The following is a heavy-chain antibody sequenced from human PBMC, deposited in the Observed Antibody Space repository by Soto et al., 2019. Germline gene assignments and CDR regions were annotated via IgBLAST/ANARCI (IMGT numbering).Heavy chain of an antibody. D-gene: IGHD3-10*01. J-gene: IGHJ6*02. CDR1: GFTFSSYG. Sequence: QVQLVESGGGVVQPGRSLRLSCAASGFTFSSYGMHWVRQAPGKGLEWVAVIWYDGSNKYYADSVKGRFTISRDNSKNTLYLQMNSLRAEDTAVYYWARGTMVRGVIPNYYGMDVWGQGTTVTVSS. CDR3: ARGTMVRGVIPNYYGMDV. V-gene: IGHV3-33*01. CDR2: IWYDGSNK.